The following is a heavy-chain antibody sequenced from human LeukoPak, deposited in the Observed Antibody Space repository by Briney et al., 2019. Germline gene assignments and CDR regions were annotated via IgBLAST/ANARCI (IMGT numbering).Heavy chain of an antibody. CDR1: GYTFTSYG. J-gene: IGHJ4*02. D-gene: IGHD2-2*01. CDR2: ISAYNGNT. Sequence: ASVKVSCKASGYTFTSYGTSWVRQAPGQGLEWMGWISAYNGNTNYAQKLQGRVTMTTDTSTSTAYMELRSLRSDDTAVYYCARDRGIVVVPAAMNYWGQGTLVTVSS. V-gene: IGHV1-18*01. CDR3: ARDRGIVVVPAAMNY.